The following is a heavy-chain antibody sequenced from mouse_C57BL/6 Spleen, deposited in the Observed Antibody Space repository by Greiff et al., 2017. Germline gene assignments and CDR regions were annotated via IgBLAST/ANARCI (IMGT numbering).Heavy chain of an antibody. Sequence: QVQLQQSGPELVKPGASVTLSCKASGYTFTSYDINWVKQRPGTGLEWIGWIYPRDGSTKYNEQFQGKATLTVDTSSSTAYMELHSLTSEDSAVYFWARSTVVARGYVEVWGTGTTVTVSA. CDR2: IYPRDGST. CDR3: ARSTVVARGYVEV. J-gene: IGHJ1*03. V-gene: IGHV1-85*01. CDR1: GYTFTSYD. D-gene: IGHD1-1*01.